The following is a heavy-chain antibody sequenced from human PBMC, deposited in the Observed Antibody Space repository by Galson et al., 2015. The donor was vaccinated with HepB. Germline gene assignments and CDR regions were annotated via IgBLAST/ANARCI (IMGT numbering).Heavy chain of an antibody. J-gene: IGHJ4*02. V-gene: IGHV3-30*18. CDR2: FTYDGRTT. Sequence: SLRLSCAASGFTFSSCGMHWVRQAPGKGLERLAAFTYDGRTTHYRESVRGRFTISRDNSKNTVYLQMNSLRDDDTAIYYCAKESSTGAFRTADYWGQGTLVTVSS. CDR1: GFTFSSCG. D-gene: IGHD2-8*02. CDR3: AKESSTGAFRTADY.